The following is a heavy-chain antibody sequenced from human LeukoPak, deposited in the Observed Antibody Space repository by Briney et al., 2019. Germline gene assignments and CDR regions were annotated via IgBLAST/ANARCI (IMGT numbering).Heavy chain of an antibody. V-gene: IGHV3-38-3*01. Sequence: GGSLRLSCAGYGFTVSSNEMTWVRQVPGKGLEWVSSISGGSTNYADSVKGRFTISRDNSKNTLYLQMNSLRAEDTAVYYCAKIRPPAYDIWGQGTMVTVSS. CDR2: ISGGST. CDR3: AKIRPPAYDI. CDR1: GFTVSSNE. D-gene: IGHD3-3*02. J-gene: IGHJ3*02.